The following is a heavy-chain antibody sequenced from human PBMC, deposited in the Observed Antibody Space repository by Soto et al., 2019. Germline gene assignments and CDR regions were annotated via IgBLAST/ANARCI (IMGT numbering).Heavy chain of an antibody. D-gene: IGHD1-26*01. V-gene: IGHV3-30-3*01. CDR2: ISSDGNHK. Sequence: QVKLVESGGGVVQPGRSLRLSCAASGFNVSAYTMHWVRQAPGKGLAWVAVISSDGNHKYYTDSVKGRFTISRDTSTNTLYLQMNSLRAEDTVVYYCARWEQPLFDYWGQGTLVTVSS. J-gene: IGHJ4*02. CDR3: ARWEQPLFDY. CDR1: GFNVSAYT.